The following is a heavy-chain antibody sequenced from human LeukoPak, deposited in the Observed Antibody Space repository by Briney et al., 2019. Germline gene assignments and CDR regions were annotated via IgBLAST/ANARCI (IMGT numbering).Heavy chain of an antibody. CDR2: IWYDGSNK. V-gene: IGHV3-33*01. D-gene: IGHD3-10*01. Sequence: GRSLRLSCAASGFTFSSYGMHWVRQAPGKGLEWVGVIWYDGSNKYYADSVKGRFTISRDNSKNTLYLQMNSPRAEDTAVYYCARTYYGSGSYYTFFDYWGQGTLVTVSS. J-gene: IGHJ4*02. CDR3: ARTYYGSGSYYTFFDY. CDR1: GFTFSSYG.